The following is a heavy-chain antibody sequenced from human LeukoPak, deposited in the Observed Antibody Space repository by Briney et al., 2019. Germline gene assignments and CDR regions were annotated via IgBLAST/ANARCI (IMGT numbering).Heavy chain of an antibody. J-gene: IGHJ4*02. D-gene: IGHD3-22*01. V-gene: IGHV3-33*06. CDR2: IWYDGSNK. Sequence: GGSLRLSCAASGFTFSSYGMHWVRQAPGKGLEWVAVIWYDGSNKYYADSVKGRFTISRDNSKNTLYLQMNSLRAEDTAVYYCAKVPYDSSGYSDHDYWGQGTLVTVSS. CDR3: AKVPYDSSGYSDHDY. CDR1: GFTFSSYG.